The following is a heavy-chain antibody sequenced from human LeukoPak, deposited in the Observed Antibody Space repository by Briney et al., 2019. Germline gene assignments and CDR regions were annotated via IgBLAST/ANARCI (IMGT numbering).Heavy chain of an antibody. CDR2: IYTSGST. CDR1: GGSISSYY. V-gene: IGHV4-4*07. D-gene: IGHD2-2*01. J-gene: IGHJ6*03. CDR3: ARVVPAAKTNYYYYYMDV. Sequence: SETLSLTCTVSGGSISSYYWSWIRQPAGKGLEWIGRIYTSGSTNYNPSLKSRVTMSADTSKNQFSLKLSSVTAADTAVYYCARVVPAAKTNYYYYYMDVWGKGTTVTVSS.